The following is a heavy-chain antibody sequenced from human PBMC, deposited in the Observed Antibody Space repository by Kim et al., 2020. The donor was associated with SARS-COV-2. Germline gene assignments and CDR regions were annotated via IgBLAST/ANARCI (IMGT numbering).Heavy chain of an antibody. D-gene: IGHD1-1*01. V-gene: IGHV3-23*01. Sequence: GKGRITISREKSNNTAYLQMNRRRAEDTAVYYCARVAGTTIACWDAFDFWGQGTMVTVSS. CDR3: ARVAGTTIACWDAFDF. J-gene: IGHJ3*01.